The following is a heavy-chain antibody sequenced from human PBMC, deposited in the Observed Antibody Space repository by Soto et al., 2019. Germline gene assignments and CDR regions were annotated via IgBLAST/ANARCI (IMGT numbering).Heavy chain of an antibody. CDR1: GFTFSGYA. V-gene: IGHV3-23*01. J-gene: IGHJ4*02. CDR3: AKDFHYGSESYYLMFDN. CDR2: VISSGGST. Sequence: PGGSLRLSCAASGFTFSGYAMSWVRQAPGKGLEWVSTVISSGGSTFYADSVKGRFTISRDNSKNTLYLQMSSLRAEDTAVYYCAKDFHYGSESYYLMFDNWGQGTQVTVSS. D-gene: IGHD3-10*01.